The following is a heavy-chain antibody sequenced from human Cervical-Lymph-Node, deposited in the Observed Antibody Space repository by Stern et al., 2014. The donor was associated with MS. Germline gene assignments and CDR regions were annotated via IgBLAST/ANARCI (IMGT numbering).Heavy chain of an antibody. V-gene: IGHV2-5*01. D-gene: IGHD3-22*01. CDR3: AHSGYDSSGYSDFDY. Sequence: QVPLQESGPTLMKTTQTLTLTCTFSGFSLSATGVGVAWIRQPPGKAPEWLGIIDWNDDKRYSPTLKSRLTIAKDTAKNQVVLTMTNMDPVDTATYYCAHSGYDSSGYSDFDYWGQGTLVTVSS. CDR2: IDWNDDK. J-gene: IGHJ4*02. CDR1: GFSLSATGVG.